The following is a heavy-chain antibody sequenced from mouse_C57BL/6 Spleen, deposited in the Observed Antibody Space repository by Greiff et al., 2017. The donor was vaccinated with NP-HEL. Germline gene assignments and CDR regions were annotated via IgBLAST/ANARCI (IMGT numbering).Heavy chain of an antibody. D-gene: IGHD1-1*01. CDR1: GYTFTSYW. Sequence: QVQLQQPGAELVKPGASVKLSCKASGYTFTSYWMHWVKQRPGQDLEWIGMIHPNSGSTNYNEKFKSKATLTVDKSSSTAYMQLSSLTSEDSAVYYCAIEGHYYGSSYAMDYWGQGTSVTVSS. CDR3: AIEGHYYGSSYAMDY. V-gene: IGHV1-64*01. J-gene: IGHJ4*01. CDR2: IHPNSGST.